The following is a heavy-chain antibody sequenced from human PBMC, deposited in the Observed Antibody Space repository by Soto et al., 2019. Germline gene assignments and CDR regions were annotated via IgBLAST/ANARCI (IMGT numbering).Heavy chain of an antibody. CDR3: ARDLSQNGWSLEY. Sequence: GGSLRLSCAASGFTLSNYAMSWVRQAPGKGLEWVSDIRGSGGRTYYVDSVKGRFIIYRDNSKNTLHLQMNSLRAEDTAIYYCARDLSQNGWSLEYWGQGTLVTVSS. V-gene: IGHV3-23*01. J-gene: IGHJ4*02. D-gene: IGHD6-19*01. CDR2: IRGSGGRT. CDR1: GFTLSNYA.